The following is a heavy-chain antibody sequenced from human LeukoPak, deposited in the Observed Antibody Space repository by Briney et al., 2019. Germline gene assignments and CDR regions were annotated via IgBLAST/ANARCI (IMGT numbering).Heavy chain of an antibody. CDR3: AKDDNYIRFLS. CDR1: GFTVSGNY. D-gene: IGHD3-16*01. J-gene: IGHJ5*02. Sequence: PGGSLRLSCAVSGFTVSGNYMNWVRQAPGKGLEWVSGISGSGGNTYYADSVKGRFAISRDNSKNTLYLQMNSLRAEDTAVYYCAKDDNYIRFLSWGQGTLVTVSS. CDR2: ISGSGGNT. V-gene: IGHV3-23*01.